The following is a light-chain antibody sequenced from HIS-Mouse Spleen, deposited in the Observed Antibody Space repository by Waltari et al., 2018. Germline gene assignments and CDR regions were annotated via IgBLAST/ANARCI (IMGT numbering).Light chain of an antibody. CDR3: YSTDSSGNHRV. CDR2: EDS. CDR1: ALPKKY. Sequence: SYELTQPPSVSVSPGQTARITCSGDALPKKYAYWYQQKSGQAPVLVIYEDSKRPSGIPERVSGSSSGTMAILTISGYQVEDEADYYCYSTDSSGNHRVFGGGTKLTVL. V-gene: IGLV3-10*01. J-gene: IGLJ2*01.